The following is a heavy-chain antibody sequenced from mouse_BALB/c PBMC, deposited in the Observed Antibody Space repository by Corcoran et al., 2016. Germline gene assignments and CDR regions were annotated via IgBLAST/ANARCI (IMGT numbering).Heavy chain of an antibody. CDR2: INPYNDGT. D-gene: IGHD2-14*01. J-gene: IGHJ3*01. V-gene: IGHV1S136*01. CDR3: ASRYDEAWFAY. Sequence: EVQLQQSGPELVKPGASVKMSCKASGYTFTSYVMHWVKQKPGQGLEWIGYINPYNDGTKYNEKFKGKATLTSDKSSSTAHMERSSLPSEDSAVYYCASRYDEAWFAYWGQGTLVTVSS. CDR1: GYTFTSYV.